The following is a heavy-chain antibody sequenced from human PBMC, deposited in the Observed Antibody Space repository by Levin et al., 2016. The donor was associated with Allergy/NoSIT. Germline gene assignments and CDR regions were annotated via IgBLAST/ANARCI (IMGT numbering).Heavy chain of an antibody. CDR2: IYYSGST. Sequence: WIRQPPGKGLEWIGYIYYSGSTNYNPSLKSRVTISVDTSKNQFSLKLSSVTAADTAVYYCARYSFDYGDYKWGRFDPWGQGTLVTVSS. D-gene: IGHD4-17*01. J-gene: IGHJ5*02. V-gene: IGHV4-59*01. CDR3: ARYSFDYGDYKWGRFDP.